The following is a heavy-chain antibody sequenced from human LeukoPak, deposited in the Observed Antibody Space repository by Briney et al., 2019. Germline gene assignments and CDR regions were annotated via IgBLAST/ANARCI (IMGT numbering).Heavy chain of an antibody. J-gene: IGHJ4*02. CDR2: ITYNSIYI. CDR1: GFTFNAYS. V-gene: IGHV3-21*01. Sequence: GGSLRLSCAASGFTFNAYSMNWVRQAPGKGLEWVSSITYNSIYIYCADSLKGRFTISRDNAKNSLYLQMNSLRAEDTAVYYCARGSLIDYWGQGTLVSVSS. CDR3: ARGSLIDY. D-gene: IGHD3-9*01.